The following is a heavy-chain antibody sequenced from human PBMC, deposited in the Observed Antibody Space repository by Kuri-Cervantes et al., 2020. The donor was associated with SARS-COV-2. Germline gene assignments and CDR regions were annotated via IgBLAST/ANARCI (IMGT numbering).Heavy chain of an antibody. Sequence: ASVKVSCKASGYTFTSYGISWVRQAPGQGLEWMGWISAYNGNTNYAQKLQGRVTMTTDTSTSTVYMELSSLRSEDTAVYYCARTRIAAAGTDAFDIWGQGTMVTVSS. CDR3: ARTRIAAAGTDAFDI. V-gene: IGHV1-18*01. CDR1: GYTFTSYG. CDR2: ISAYNGNT. J-gene: IGHJ3*02. D-gene: IGHD6-13*01.